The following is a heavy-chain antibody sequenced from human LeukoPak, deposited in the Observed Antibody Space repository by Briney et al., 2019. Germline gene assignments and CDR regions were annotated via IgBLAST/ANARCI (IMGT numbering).Heavy chain of an antibody. CDR3: ARENVAAAGTDFDY. CDR2: ISYDGSNK. V-gene: IGHV3-30-3*01. CDR1: GFTFSSYA. Sequence: TGGSLRLSCAASGFTFSSYAMHWVRQAPGKGLEWVAVISYDGSNKYYADSVKGRFTISRDNSKNTPYLQMNSLRAEDTAVYYCARENVAAAGTDFDYWGQGTLVTVSS. D-gene: IGHD6-13*01. J-gene: IGHJ4*02.